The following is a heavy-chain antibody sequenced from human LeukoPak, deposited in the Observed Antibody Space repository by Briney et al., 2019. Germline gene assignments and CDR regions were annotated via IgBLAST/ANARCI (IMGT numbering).Heavy chain of an antibody. V-gene: IGHV4-4*07. Sequence: SETLPLTCTVSGGAIRSHYWNWIRQPAGKGLEWIGRIYSSGYTNDNPFLKSRITMSVDMSKNQFSLRLNSVTAADTAVYYCARGEHSVDSWGQGMLVTVSS. D-gene: IGHD1/OR15-1a*01. J-gene: IGHJ4*02. CDR2: IYSSGYT. CDR3: ARGEHSVDS. CDR1: GGAIRSHY.